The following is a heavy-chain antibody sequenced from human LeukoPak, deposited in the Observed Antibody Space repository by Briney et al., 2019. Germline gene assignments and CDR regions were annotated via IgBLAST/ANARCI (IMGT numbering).Heavy chain of an antibody. CDR1: GFTFSDYY. V-gene: IGHV3-11*01. Sequence: GGSLTLSCSASGFTFSDYYMSWIRQAPGKGLEWVSYISSSGSTIYYAYSVKGRFTISRANAKTSLYLPMNSLRAEHTAVYYCAREGVTMTTVTMSFAYSGPGTLVTLSS. J-gene: IGHJ4*02. CDR3: AREGVTMTTVTMSFAY. D-gene: IGHD4-17*01. CDR2: ISSSGSTI.